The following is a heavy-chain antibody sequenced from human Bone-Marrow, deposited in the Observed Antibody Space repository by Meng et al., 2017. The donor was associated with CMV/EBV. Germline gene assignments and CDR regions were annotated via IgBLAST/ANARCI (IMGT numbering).Heavy chain of an antibody. CDR2: ISYDGSNK. Sequence: TFSSDAMHWVRQSPGKGLEWVAVISYDGSNKYYADSVKGRFTISRDNSKNTLYLQMNSLRAEDTAVYYCARDQRRYCSSTSCSVFDYWGQGTLVTVSS. J-gene: IGHJ4*02. CDR3: ARDQRRYCSSTSCSVFDY. V-gene: IGHV3-30*04. CDR1: TFSSDA. D-gene: IGHD2-2*01.